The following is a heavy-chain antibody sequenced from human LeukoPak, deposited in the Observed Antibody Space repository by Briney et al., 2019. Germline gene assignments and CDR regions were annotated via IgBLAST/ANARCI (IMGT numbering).Heavy chain of an antibody. V-gene: IGHV3-30*02. J-gene: IGHJ4*02. CDR2: IGYDGNNK. CDR1: GFTFLSYV. Sequence: GGSLRLSCAASGFTFLSYVMHWVRQAPGRGLEWVAFIGYDGNNKYYADSVKGRFTISRDNSENTLSLQMNSLRAEDTAVYYCAKCPSSTWPNLYDYWGQGTLVTVSA. D-gene: IGHD2-2*01. CDR3: AKCPSSTWPNLYDY.